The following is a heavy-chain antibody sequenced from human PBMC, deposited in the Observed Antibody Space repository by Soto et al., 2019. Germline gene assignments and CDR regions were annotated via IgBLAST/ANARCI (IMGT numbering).Heavy chain of an antibody. CDR2: IYPGDSDT. D-gene: IGHD6-13*01. J-gene: IGHJ4*02. Sequence: PGESLKISCKGSGYSFTTYWIGWVRQMPGKGLEWMGIIYPGDSDTRYSPSFQGQVTISADKSISTAYLHWSSLKASDTAMYYCARGHSSSWYGLRYWGQGTLVTVSS. CDR3: ARGHSSSWYGLRY. V-gene: IGHV5-51*01. CDR1: GYSFTTYW.